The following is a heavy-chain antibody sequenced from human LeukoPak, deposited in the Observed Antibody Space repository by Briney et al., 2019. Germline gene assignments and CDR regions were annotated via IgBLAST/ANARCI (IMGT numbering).Heavy chain of an antibody. CDR2: IYHSGST. J-gene: IGHJ4*02. CDR3: ARDLGYCSSTSCYKDY. D-gene: IGHD2-2*01. CDR1: GYSISSGYY. Sequence: MSSETLSLTCTVSGYSISSGYYWGWIRQPPGKGLEWIGSIYHSGSTYYNPSLKSRVTISVDTSKNQFSLKLSSVTAADTAVYYCARDLGYCSSTSCYKDYWGQGTLVTVSS. V-gene: IGHV4-38-2*02.